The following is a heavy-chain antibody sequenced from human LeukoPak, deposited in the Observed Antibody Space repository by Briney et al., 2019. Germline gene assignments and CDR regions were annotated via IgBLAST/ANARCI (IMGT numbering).Heavy chain of an antibody. Sequence: GASVKVSCKASGYTFTGHYMHWVRQAPGQGLEWMGWINPNSGGTNYAQKFQGRVTMTRDTSISTAYMELSRLRSDDTAVYYCARDPLQWLVQYYFDYWGQGTLVTVSS. CDR2: INPNSGGT. D-gene: IGHD6-19*01. V-gene: IGHV1-2*02. CDR3: ARDPLQWLVQYYFDY. CDR1: GYTFTGHY. J-gene: IGHJ4*02.